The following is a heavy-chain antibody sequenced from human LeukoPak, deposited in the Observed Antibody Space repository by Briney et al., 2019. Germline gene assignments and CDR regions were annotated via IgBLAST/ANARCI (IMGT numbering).Heavy chain of an antibody. D-gene: IGHD3-10*01. CDR1: GFTFSSYA. CDR3: AREDYGSGNYPLDAFDI. V-gene: IGHV3-23*01. J-gene: IGHJ3*02. Sequence: PGGSLRLSCAASGFTFSSYAMSWVRQAPGKGLEWVSAISGSGGITYYADSVKGRFTISRDNAKNTLFLQMNSLRAEDTAVYYCAREDYGSGNYPLDAFDIWGQGTMVTVSS. CDR2: ISGSGGIT.